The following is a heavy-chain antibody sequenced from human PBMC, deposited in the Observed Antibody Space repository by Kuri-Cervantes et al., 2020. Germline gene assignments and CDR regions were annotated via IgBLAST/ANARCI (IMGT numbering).Heavy chain of an antibody. CDR2: IKSKTDGGTT. Sequence: GGSLRLSCTASGFTFSSYAMSWVRQAPGKGLEWVGRIKSKTDGGTTDYAAPVKGRFTISRDDSKNTLYLQMNSLKTEDTAVYYCTTDPYYYGSGSYPFDPWGQGTLVTVSS. V-gene: IGHV3-15*01. CDR1: GFTFSSYA. CDR3: TTDPYYYGSGSYPFDP. J-gene: IGHJ5*02. D-gene: IGHD3-10*01.